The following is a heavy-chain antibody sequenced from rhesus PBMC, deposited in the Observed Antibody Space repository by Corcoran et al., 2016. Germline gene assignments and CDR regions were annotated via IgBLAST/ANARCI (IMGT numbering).Heavy chain of an antibody. CDR2: IYGGSGRT. CDR3: ARGGGSSYSQLPYGLDS. V-gene: IGHV4-147*01. J-gene: IGHJ6*01. D-gene: IGHD6-43*01. CDR1: GVSIRSNY. Sequence: QVQLQESGPGLVKPSETLPLTCAVSGVSIRSNYWSWIRHPPAEGLSVIGYIYGGSGRTSYNPSHKSRVTISKDTSKNQFSLKLSSVTAADTAVYYCARGGGSSYSQLPYGLDSWGQGVVVTVSS.